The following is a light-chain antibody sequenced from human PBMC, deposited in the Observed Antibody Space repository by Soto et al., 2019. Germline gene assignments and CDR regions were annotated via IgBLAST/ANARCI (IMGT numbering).Light chain of an antibody. CDR3: SSYTSSSTLDV. V-gene: IGLV2-14*01. CDR2: EVS. CDR1: SSDVGGYNY. Sequence: QPVLTQPASVSGSPGQSITISCTGTSSDVGGYNYVSWYQQHPGKAPKLMIYEVSNWPSGVSNRFSGSKSGNTASLTISGLQAEDEADYYCSSYTSSSTLDVFGTGTKLTVL. J-gene: IGLJ1*01.